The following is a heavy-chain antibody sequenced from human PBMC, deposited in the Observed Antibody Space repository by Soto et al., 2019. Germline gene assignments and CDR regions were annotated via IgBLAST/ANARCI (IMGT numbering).Heavy chain of an antibody. CDR2: ISAYNGNT. CDR1: GYTFTSYG. V-gene: IGHV1-18*01. CDR3: ARDQGGRYYS. Sequence: QVQLVQSGAEVKKPGASVKVSCKASGYTFTSYGISWVRQAPGQGLEWMGWISAYNGNTNYAQKLQGRVTMSTDTAKGTADRELRSLRSDDTAVYYCARDQGGRYYSWGQGTLVTVSS. J-gene: IGHJ4*02. D-gene: IGHD1-26*01.